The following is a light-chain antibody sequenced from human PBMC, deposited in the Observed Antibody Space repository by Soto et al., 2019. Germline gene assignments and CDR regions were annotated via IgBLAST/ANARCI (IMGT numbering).Light chain of an antibody. Sequence: QSVLTQPASVSGSPGQSITISCTGTSSDVGSYNLVSWYQQHPGKAPKLMIYEVSKRPSGVSNRFSGSKSGNTASLTISGLHSEDEADYYCCSYAGSSTFVFGGGTKVTVL. CDR3: CSYAGSSTFV. V-gene: IGLV2-23*02. CDR2: EVS. CDR1: SSDVGSYNL. J-gene: IGLJ2*01.